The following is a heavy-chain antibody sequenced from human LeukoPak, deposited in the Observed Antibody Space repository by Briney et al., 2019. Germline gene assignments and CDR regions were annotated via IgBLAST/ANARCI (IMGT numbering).Heavy chain of an antibody. J-gene: IGHJ6*03. CDR1: GYSFTSYW. CDR3: ARLKMEQGWGFTGNYYMDV. CDR2: IYPGDSDT. Sequence: GESLKISCKGSGYSFTSYWIGWVRQMPGKGLEWMGIIYPGDSDTRYSPSFQGQVTTSADKSISTAYLQWSSLKASDTAMYYCARLKMEQGWGFTGNYYMDVWGKGTTVTVSS. D-gene: IGHD1/OR15-1a*01. V-gene: IGHV5-51*01.